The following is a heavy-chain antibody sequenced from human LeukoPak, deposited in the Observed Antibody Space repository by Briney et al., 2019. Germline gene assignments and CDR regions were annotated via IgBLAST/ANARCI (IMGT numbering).Heavy chain of an antibody. CDR3: ARGQLRFLEWLAKGAFDI. J-gene: IGHJ3*02. Sequence: SETLSLTCAVYGGSFSGYYWSWIRQPPGKGLEWIGEINRSGSTNYNPSLKSRVTISVDTSKNQFSLKLSSVTAADTAVYYCARGQLRFLEWLAKGAFDIWGQGTMVTVSS. V-gene: IGHV4-34*01. CDR2: INRSGST. D-gene: IGHD3-3*01. CDR1: GGSFSGYY.